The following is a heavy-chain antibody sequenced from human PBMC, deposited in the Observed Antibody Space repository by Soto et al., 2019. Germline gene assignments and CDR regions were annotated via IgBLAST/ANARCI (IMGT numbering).Heavy chain of an antibody. CDR1: GFTFSSYW. J-gene: IGHJ4*02. CDR2: IKQDGSEK. CDR3: ARVGDYIWGSYRYYFDY. V-gene: IGHV3-7*01. D-gene: IGHD3-16*02. Sequence: GGSLRLSCAASGFTFSSYWMSWVRQAPGKGLEWVANIKQDGSEKYYVDSVKGRFTISRDNAKNSLYLKMNSLRAEDTAVYYCARVGDYIWGSYRYYFDYWGQGTLVTVSS.